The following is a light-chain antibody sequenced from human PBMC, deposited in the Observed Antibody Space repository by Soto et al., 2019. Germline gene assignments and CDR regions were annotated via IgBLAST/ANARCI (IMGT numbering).Light chain of an antibody. CDR1: SSNIESNT. V-gene: IGLV1-44*01. CDR3: ATWDDYLNGVV. CDR2: SNN. J-gene: IGLJ3*02. Sequence: QSVLTQPSSASGTPGQRVTISCSGSSSNIESNTVNWYLQLPGTAPKLLVSSNNQRPSGVPDRFSGSKSGTSASLAITGLQSEDEADYYCATWDDYLNGVVFGGGTKLTVL.